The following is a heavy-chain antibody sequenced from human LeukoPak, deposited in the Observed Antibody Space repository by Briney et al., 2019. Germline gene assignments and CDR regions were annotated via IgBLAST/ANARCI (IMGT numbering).Heavy chain of an antibody. J-gene: IGHJ3*02. CDR3: AREHDSSGYYASRVAFDI. CDR1: GFTFSSYS. D-gene: IGHD3-22*01. Sequence: GGSLRLSCAASGFTFSSYSMNWVRQAPGKGLEWVSYISSSSSTIYYADSVKGRFTISRDNAKNSLYLQMNSLRAEDTAVYYCAREHDSSGYYASRVAFDIWGQGTMVTVSS. CDR2: ISSSSSTI. V-gene: IGHV3-48*01.